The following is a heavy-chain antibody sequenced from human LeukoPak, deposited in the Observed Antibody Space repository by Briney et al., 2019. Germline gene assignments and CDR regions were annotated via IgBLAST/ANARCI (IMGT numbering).Heavy chain of an antibody. CDR2: ISGSGGST. J-gene: IGHJ3*02. CDR3: AKDLVLLWFGEPKNAFDI. D-gene: IGHD3-10*01. Sequence: PGGSLRLSCAASGFTFSSYAMSWVRQAPGKGLEWVSAISGSGGSTYYADSVKGRFTISRDNSKNTLYLQMNSLRAEDTAVYYCAKDLVLLWFGEPKNAFDIWGQGTMVTVSS. V-gene: IGHV3-23*01. CDR1: GFTFSSYA.